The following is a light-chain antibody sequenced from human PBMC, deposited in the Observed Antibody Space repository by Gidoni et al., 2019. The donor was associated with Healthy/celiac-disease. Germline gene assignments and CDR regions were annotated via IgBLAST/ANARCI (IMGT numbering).Light chain of an antibody. CDR3: SSYAGTWV. CDR2: EVS. Sequence: QSALTQPPSASGSPGQSVTISCTGTSSDVGGYNYVSWYQQHPGKAPKLMIYEVSKRTSGVPDRFSGSKSGNTASLTVSGLQAEDESDYYRSSYAGTWVFGGGTKLTVL. J-gene: IGLJ3*02. CDR1: SSDVGGYNY. V-gene: IGLV2-8*01.